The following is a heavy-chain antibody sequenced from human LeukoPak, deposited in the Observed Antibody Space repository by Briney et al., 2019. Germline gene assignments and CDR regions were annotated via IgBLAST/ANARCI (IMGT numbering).Heavy chain of an antibody. CDR1: GYTFTSYG. Sequence: ASVKISCTASGYTFTSYGISWVRQAPGQGLEWMGWISAYNGNTNYAQKLQGRVTMTTDTSTSTAYMELRSLRSDDTAVYYCARDAPNNWFDPWGQGTLVTVSS. J-gene: IGHJ5*02. V-gene: IGHV1-18*01. CDR3: ARDAPNNWFDP. CDR2: ISAYNGNT.